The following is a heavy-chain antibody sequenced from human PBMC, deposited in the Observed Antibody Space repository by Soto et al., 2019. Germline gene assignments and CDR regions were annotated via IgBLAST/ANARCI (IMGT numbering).Heavy chain of an antibody. CDR3: ASGGATERRDAFDI. CDR1: GYTFTSYD. J-gene: IGHJ3*02. CDR2: MNPNSGNT. V-gene: IGHV1-8*01. D-gene: IGHD1-26*01. Sequence: ASVKVSCKASGYTFTSYDINWVRQATGQGLEWMGWMNPNSGNTGYAQKFQGRVTTTRNTSISTAYMELSSLRSEDTAVYYCASGGATERRDAFDIWGQGTMVTVSS.